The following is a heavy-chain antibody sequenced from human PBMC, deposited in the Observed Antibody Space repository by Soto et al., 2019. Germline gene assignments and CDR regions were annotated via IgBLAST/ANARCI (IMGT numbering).Heavy chain of an antibody. CDR2: VYYSGNT. CDR1: GGSISSSNYY. D-gene: IGHD6-6*01. CDR3: ARHSSSYYYMDV. V-gene: IGHV4-39*01. J-gene: IGHJ6*03. Sequence: QLQLQESGPGLEKPSETLSPTCTVSGGSISSSNYYWGWIRQPPGKGLEWIGSVYYSGNTYYNPSLKSRVTMSVDTSKNQFSLKLSSVTAADTAVYYCARHSSSYYYMDVWGKGTTVTVSS.